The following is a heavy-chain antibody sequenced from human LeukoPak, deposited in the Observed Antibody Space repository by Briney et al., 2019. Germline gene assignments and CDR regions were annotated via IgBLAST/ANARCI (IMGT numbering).Heavy chain of an antibody. CDR3: AKGGNWARFED. CDR2: TSGTGGTT. D-gene: IGHD7-27*01. V-gene: IGHV3-23*01. CDR1: GFTFSSHS. J-gene: IGHJ4*02. Sequence: GGSLRLSCAASGFTFSSHSMSWVRQAPGKGLEWVSATSGTGGTTYYADSVKGRFTISRDNSKNMVWLQINSPTAEDTATYYCAKGGNWARFEDWGQGTLVTVSS.